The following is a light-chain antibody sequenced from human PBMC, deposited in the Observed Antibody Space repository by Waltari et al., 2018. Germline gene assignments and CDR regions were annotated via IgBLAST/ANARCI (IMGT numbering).Light chain of an antibody. CDR3: QQSYSNSLT. CDR1: QNIDNY. J-gene: IGKJ4*01. V-gene: IGKV1-39*01. Sequence: DIQMTQSPSSLSASVRDRVSMTCRASQNIDNYLNWYQQKPGKAPKLLIYAASTLQSGVPSRFSGSGSGTEFTLTISSLQPEDFANYYCQQSYSNSLTFGGGTRVEIK. CDR2: AAS.